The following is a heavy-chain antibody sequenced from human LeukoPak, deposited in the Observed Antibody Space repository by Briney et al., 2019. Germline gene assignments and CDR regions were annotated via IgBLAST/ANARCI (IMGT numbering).Heavy chain of an antibody. Sequence: PGRSLRLSCAASGFTFDDYAMHWVRQAPGKGLEWVSGISWNSGSIGYADSVKGRFTIPRDNAKNSLYLQMNSLRAEDTALYYCAKDMEAAAGNDAFDIWGQGTMVTVSS. D-gene: IGHD6-13*01. CDR2: ISWNSGSI. V-gene: IGHV3-9*01. CDR3: AKDMEAAAGNDAFDI. CDR1: GFTFDDYA. J-gene: IGHJ3*02.